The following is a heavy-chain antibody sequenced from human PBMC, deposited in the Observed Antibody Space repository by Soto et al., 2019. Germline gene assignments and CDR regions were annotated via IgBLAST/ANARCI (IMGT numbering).Heavy chain of an antibody. D-gene: IGHD3-9*01. CDR3: ARGPYYDILTGYSAREYFQH. J-gene: IGHJ1*01. CDR2: IYYSGST. V-gene: IGHV4-31*03. Sequence: QVQLQESGPGLVKPSQTLSLTCTVSGGSISSGGYYWSWIRQHPGKGLEWIGYIYYSGSTYYNPSLKSRVTISVDTSKNQFSLKLSSVTAADTAVYYCARGPYYDILTGYSAREYFQHWGQGTLLTVSS. CDR1: GGSISSGGYY.